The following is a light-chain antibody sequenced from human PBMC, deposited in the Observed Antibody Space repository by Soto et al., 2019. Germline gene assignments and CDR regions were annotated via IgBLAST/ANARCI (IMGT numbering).Light chain of an antibody. J-gene: IGKJ2*01. CDR2: WAS. CDR1: QSLLYSSNNKNT. V-gene: IGKV4-1*01. CDR3: QQYSASPPT. Sequence: DIVMTQSPDSLAVSLGERATINCKSSQSLLYSSNNKNTLAWYQQKVGQPPKLLIYWASTRESGIPDRFSGSGSGTDFTLTISSLQAEDVAVYFCQQYSASPPTFGQGTKLEIK.